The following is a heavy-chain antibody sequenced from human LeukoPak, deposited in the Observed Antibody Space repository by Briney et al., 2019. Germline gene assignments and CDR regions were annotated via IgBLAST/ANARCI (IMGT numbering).Heavy chain of an antibody. CDR1: GRSISSSSYY. D-gene: IGHD6-13*01. CDR3: ARAVTSSSSWYKWVNWFDP. V-gene: IGHV4-39*07. Sequence: SETLSLTCTVSGRSISSSSYYWGWIRQPPGKGLEWIGSVYYSGSTFYNPSLKSRVIISVDTSKNQFSLKLSSVTAADTAVYYCARAVTSSSSWYKWVNWFDPWGQGTLVTVSS. J-gene: IGHJ5*02. CDR2: VYYSGST.